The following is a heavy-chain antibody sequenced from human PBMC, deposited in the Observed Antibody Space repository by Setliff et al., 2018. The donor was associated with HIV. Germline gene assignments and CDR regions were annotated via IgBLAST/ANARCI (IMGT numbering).Heavy chain of an antibody. CDR1: GGSIGGYH. D-gene: IGHD3-10*01. V-gene: IGHV4-59*01. CDR2: IYYSGST. Sequence: PSETLSLTCTVSGGSIGGYHWSWVRQPPGKGLEWIGYIYYSGSTYYNPSLKSRVTISVDTSKNQFSLKLSSVTAADTAVYYCARAGQTYYYGSGSYNWFDPWGQGTLVTVSS. J-gene: IGHJ5*02. CDR3: ARAGQTYYYGSGSYNWFDP.